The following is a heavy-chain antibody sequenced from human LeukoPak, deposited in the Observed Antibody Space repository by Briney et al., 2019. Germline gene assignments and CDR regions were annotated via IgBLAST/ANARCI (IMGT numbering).Heavy chain of an antibody. V-gene: IGHV1-18*01. J-gene: IGHJ3*02. D-gene: IGHD3-22*01. Sequence: ASVKVSCKASGYTFTSYGISWVRQAPGQGLEWMGWSSAYNCNTNYAQKLQGRVTMTTDTSTSTAYMELRSLRSDDTAVYYCARDPPRSYYYDSSGYPDAFDIWGQGTMVTVSS. CDR2: SSAYNCNT. CDR1: GYTFTSYG. CDR3: ARDPPRSYYYDSSGYPDAFDI.